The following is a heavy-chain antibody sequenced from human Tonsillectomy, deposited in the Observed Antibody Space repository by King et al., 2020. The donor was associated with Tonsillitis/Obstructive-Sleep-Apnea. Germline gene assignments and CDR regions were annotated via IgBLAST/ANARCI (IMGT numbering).Heavy chain of an antibody. CDR3: ARGLYGDYAKPWYFDL. D-gene: IGHD4-17*01. V-gene: IGHV4-31*03. CDR1: GGSISSGGYY. CDR2: IYYSGYS. J-gene: IGHJ2*01. Sequence: QLQESGPGLVKPSQTLSLTCSASGGSISSGGYYWSWIRQHSGKGLEWIGYIYYSGYSYYNPSLKSRLSISADTSKNQFSLILSSVTAADTAVYYCARGLYGDYAKPWYFDLWGRGTLVTVSS.